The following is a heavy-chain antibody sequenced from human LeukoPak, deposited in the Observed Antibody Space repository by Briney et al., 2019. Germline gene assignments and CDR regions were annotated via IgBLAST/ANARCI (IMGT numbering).Heavy chain of an antibody. CDR3: ARQVAVAGSFDY. V-gene: IGHV4-39*01. CDR1: GGSISSSSYY. Sequence: SETLSLTCTVSGGSISSSSYYWGWLPQPPGKGLEWIGSYYYSGSHYYNPALKSRVTISVDTSKNQFSRKLSSGTAADTAVYYCARQVAVAGSFDYGGQGTLVSVPS. J-gene: IGHJ4*02. D-gene: IGHD6-19*01. CDR2: YYYSGSH.